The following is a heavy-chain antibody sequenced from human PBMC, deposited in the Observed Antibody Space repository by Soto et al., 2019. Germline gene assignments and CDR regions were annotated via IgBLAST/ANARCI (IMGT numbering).Heavy chain of an antibody. CDR3: AREVAGVRKLGAFCI. Sequence: ASVKVSCKASGYTFTSYGISWVRQAPGQGLEWMGWISAYNGNTNYAQKVQGRVTMTTDTSASTAYMELRSLRSDDTAVYYCAREVAGVRKLGAFCIWGQGTMVTVSS. V-gene: IGHV1-18*01. J-gene: IGHJ3*02. D-gene: IGHD6-19*01. CDR1: GYTFTSYG. CDR2: ISAYNGNT.